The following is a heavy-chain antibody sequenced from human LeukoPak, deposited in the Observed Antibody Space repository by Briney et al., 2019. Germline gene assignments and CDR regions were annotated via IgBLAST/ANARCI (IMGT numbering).Heavy chain of an antibody. CDR1: GFTFSSSG. V-gene: IGHV3-30*02. J-gene: IGHJ4*02. CDR3: ARAHCSGGSCLPNY. CDR2: IRYDASNK. D-gene: IGHD2-15*01. Sequence: GGSLRLSCAASGFTFSSSGMHWVRQAPGKGLEWVAFIRYDASNKYYADSVKGRFTISRDNSKNTLYLQMNSLRAEDTAVYYCARAHCSGGSCLPNYWGQGTLVTVSS.